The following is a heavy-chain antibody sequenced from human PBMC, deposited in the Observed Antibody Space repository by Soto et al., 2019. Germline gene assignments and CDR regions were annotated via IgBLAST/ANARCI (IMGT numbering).Heavy chain of an antibody. J-gene: IGHJ4*02. V-gene: IGHV1-24*01. CDR2: FDPEDGDT. CDR3: ATLYSTTWTTTAWNYFAY. D-gene: IGHD2-2*01. CDR1: GYTLTDLS. Sequence: ASVKVSCKVSGYTLTDLSMHWVRQAPGKGLEWMGTFDPEDGDTIYAQTFQGRVTMTEDTSTDTAYMELSSLRSEDTAVYYCATLYSTTWTTTAWNYFAYWGQGALATVSS.